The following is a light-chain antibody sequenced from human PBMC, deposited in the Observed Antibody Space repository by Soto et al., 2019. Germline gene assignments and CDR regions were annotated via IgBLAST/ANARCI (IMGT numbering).Light chain of an antibody. CDR3: SSYAVSNNLE. CDR2: EVS. J-gene: IGLJ2*01. CDR1: SSDVGGYNY. Sequence: QSVLTQPPSASGSPGQSVTISCTGTSSDVGGYNYVSWYQQHPGKAPKLMIYEVSKRPSGVPDRFSGSKSGNTASLTVSGLKAGDEADYYCSSYAVSNNLEFCGGTTVTVL. V-gene: IGLV2-8*01.